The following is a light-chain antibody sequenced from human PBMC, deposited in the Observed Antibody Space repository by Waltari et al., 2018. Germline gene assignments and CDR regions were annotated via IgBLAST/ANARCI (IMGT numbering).Light chain of an antibody. V-gene: IGLV1-40*01. CDR1: GSHIGAASA. Sequence: QSVLTQPPSVSGPPGPMVTIPRTGSGSHIGAASAVHWYQQLPRAAPKLLIYGSTSRPLGVPARFFGSTSGTSASLAITGLQAEDEADYYCQSYDTSLSVVFGGGTKLTVL. CDR3: QSYDTSLSVV. CDR2: GST. J-gene: IGLJ3*02.